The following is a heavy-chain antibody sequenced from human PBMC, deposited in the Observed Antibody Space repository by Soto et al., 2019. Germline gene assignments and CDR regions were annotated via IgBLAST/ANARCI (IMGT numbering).Heavy chain of an antibody. Sequence: PGGSLRLSCAASGFTSSTYGIHWVRQAPGKGLEWVAVIWYDGNNKDYADSVKGRFAVSRDNSKNTLYLQMNSLRAEDTAVYYCARDHYYGSGRARYYYGMDVWGQGTTVTVSS. CDR3: ARDHYYGSGRARYYYGMDV. CDR2: IWYDGNNK. CDR1: GFTSSTYG. D-gene: IGHD3-10*01. J-gene: IGHJ6*02. V-gene: IGHV3-33*01.